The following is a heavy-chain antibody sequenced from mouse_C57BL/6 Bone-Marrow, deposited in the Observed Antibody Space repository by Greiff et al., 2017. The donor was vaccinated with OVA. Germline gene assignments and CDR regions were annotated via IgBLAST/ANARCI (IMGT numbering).Heavy chain of an antibody. V-gene: IGHV5-16*01. CDR2: INYDGSST. D-gene: IGHD1-1*01. CDR3: ARILPYFDC. J-gene: IGHJ2*01. Sequence: EVMLVESEGGLVQPGSSMKLSCTASGFTFSDYYMAWVRQVPEKGLEWVANINYDGSSTYYLDSLKSRFIISRDNAKNILYLQMSSLKSEDTATYYCARILPYFDCWGQGTTLTVSS. CDR1: GFTFSDYY.